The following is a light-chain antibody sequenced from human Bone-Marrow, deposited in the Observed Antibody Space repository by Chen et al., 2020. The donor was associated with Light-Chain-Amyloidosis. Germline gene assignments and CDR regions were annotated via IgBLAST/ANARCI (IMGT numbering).Light chain of an antibody. Sequence: DIQMTQSPSSLSLSIGDRVTITCQASQDISHYLNWYQQKPGKAPKLLIYDASNLETGVPSRFSGSGCGTDFTFTISSLLPEDNATYYCQQYNNLQLTIGGGTKVEIK. CDR3: QQYNNLQLT. J-gene: IGKJ4*01. CDR1: QDISHY. CDR2: DAS. V-gene: IGKV1-33*01.